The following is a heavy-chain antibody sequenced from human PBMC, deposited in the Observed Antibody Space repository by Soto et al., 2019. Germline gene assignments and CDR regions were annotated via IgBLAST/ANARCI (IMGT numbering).Heavy chain of an antibody. CDR2: IYYSGST. D-gene: IGHD6-13*01. CDR1: GGSISSSSYY. Sequence: SETLSLTCTVSGGSISSSSYYWGWIRQPPGKGLEWIGSIYYSGSTYYNPSLKSRVTISVDTSKNQFSLKLSSVTAADTAVYYCARWSSSAPMNYYYYMDVWGKGTTVTVSS. V-gene: IGHV4-39*01. J-gene: IGHJ6*03. CDR3: ARWSSSAPMNYYYYMDV.